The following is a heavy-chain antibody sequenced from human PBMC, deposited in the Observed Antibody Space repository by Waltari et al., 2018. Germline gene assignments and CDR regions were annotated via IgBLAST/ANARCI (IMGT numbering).Heavy chain of an antibody. J-gene: IGHJ6*03. D-gene: IGHD6-6*01. Sequence: QVQLVQSGAEVKKPGASVKVSCKASGYAFPSDAINWVRQAAGKGLEWMGWMNPNSGNTGYAQKFQGRVTITRNTSISTAYMELSSLRSEDTAVYYCARGVSIAARPDYYYYMDVWGKGTTVTVSS. CDR3: ARGVSIAARPDYYYYMDV. V-gene: IGHV1-8*03. CDR2: MNPNSGNT. CDR1: GYAFPSDA.